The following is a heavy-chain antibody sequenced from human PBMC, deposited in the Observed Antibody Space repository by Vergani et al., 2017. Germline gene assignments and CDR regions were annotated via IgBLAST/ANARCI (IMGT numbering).Heavy chain of an antibody. V-gene: IGHV4-34*01. CDR1: GGSFSGYY. CDR3: ARVPSSYGYTYFDY. CDR2: INHSGST. J-gene: IGHJ4*02. D-gene: IGHD5-18*01. Sequence: QVQLQQWGAGLLKPSETLSLTCAVYGGSFSGYYWSWIRQPPRKGLEWIGEINHSGSTNYNPSLKSRVTISVDTSKNQFSLKLSSVTAADTAVYYCARVPSSYGYTYFDYWGQGTLVTVSS.